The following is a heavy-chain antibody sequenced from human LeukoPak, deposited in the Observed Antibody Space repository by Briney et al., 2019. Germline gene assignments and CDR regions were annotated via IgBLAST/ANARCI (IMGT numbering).Heavy chain of an antibody. CDR2: ISYDGSNK. CDR3: ARDPDVGRYYDFWSGYPYYYYGMDV. CDR1: GFTFSSYA. J-gene: IGHJ6*02. D-gene: IGHD3-3*01. V-gene: IGHV3-30-3*01. Sequence: SGGSLRLSCAASGFTFSSYAMHWVRQAPGKGLEWVAVISYDGSNKYYADSVKGRFTISRDNSKNTLYLQMNSLRAEDTAVYYCARDPDVGRYYDFWSGYPYYYYGMDVWGQGTTVTVS.